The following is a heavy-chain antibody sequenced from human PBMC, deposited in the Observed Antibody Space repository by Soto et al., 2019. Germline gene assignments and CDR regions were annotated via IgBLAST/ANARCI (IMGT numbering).Heavy chain of an antibody. CDR2: VYYSGST. CDR1: GASISSSY. V-gene: IGHV4-59*01. J-gene: IGHJ3*02. Sequence: SETLSLTCTVSGASISSSYWSWIRQSPGKGLEWIGYVYYSGSTKYNPSLKSRVTISVDTSKNQFPLKLSSVTAADTAVYYCVRGYYDSNGQSNTFDIWGQGTMVTVSS. CDR3: VRGYYDSNGQSNTFDI. D-gene: IGHD3-22*01.